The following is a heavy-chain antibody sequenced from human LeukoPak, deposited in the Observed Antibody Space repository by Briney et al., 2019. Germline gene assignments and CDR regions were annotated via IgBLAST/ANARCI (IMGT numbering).Heavy chain of an antibody. CDR2: FDPEDGET. Sequence: ASVKVSCKVSGDTLTELSMHWVRQAPGKGLEWMGGFDPEDGETIYAQKFQGRVTMTEDTSTDTAYMELSSLRSEDTAVYYCATDLAVRGVIDAFDIWGQGTMVTVSS. D-gene: IGHD3-10*01. J-gene: IGHJ3*02. CDR1: GDTLTELS. V-gene: IGHV1-24*01. CDR3: ATDLAVRGVIDAFDI.